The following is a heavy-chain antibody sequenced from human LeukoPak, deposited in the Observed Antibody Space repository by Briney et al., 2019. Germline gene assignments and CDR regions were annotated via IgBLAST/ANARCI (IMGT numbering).Heavy chain of an antibody. J-gene: IGHJ4*02. Sequence: GGSLRLSCAASGFTFSSYAMHWVRQAPGKGLEWVAVISYDGSNKYYADSVKGRFTISRDNAKNSLYLQMNSLRAEDTAVYYCARGMTINDYWGQGTLVTVSS. D-gene: IGHD3-3*01. CDR1: GFTFSSYA. CDR2: ISYDGSNK. V-gene: IGHV3-30-3*01. CDR3: ARGMTINDY.